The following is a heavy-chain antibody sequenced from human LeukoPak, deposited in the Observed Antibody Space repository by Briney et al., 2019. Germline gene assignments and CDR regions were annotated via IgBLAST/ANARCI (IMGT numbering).Heavy chain of an antibody. J-gene: IGHJ4*02. V-gene: IGHV1-2*02. Sequence: ASVKVSCKASGYSFIDYYMHWVRQAPGQGLEWMGWINPKSGGTNYAQKFQDRVTMTTDTSISTAYMELSRLRSDDMAVYYCARHIVGATAEFDYWGQGTLVTVSS. D-gene: IGHD1-26*01. CDR1: GYSFIDYY. CDR2: INPKSGGT. CDR3: ARHIVGATAEFDY.